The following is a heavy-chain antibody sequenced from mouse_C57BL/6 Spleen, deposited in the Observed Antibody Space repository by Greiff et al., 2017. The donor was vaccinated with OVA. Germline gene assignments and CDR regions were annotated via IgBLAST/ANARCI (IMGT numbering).Heavy chain of an antibody. CDR1: GYTFTSYW. CDR3: ARRNLGAMDY. Sequence: QVQLKQPGAGLVKPGASVKMSCKASGYTFTSYWITWVKQRPGQGLEWIGDIYPGSGSTNYNEKFKSKATLTVDTSSSTAYMQLSSLTSEDSAVYYCARRNLGAMDYWGQGTSVTVSS. J-gene: IGHJ4*01. V-gene: IGHV1-55*01. CDR2: IYPGSGST.